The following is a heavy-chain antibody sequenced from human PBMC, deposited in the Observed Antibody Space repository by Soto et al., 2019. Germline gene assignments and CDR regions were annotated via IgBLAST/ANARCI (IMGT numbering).Heavy chain of an antibody. V-gene: IGHV3-72*01. J-gene: IGHJ4*02. CDR2: LRSKTYGDST. CDR3: ARGRTADMTWDFEY. Sequence: EVQLVESGGGLVQPGGSLRLSCEASGFTLSDHYMDWVRQAPGEGLEWVGRLRSKTYGDSTEYAASVRGKFTVSRDESKNSLFLQMDNLKTEDTAVYFCARGRTADMTWDFEYWGQGTLVTVSS. D-gene: IGHD2-2*01. CDR1: GFTLSDHY.